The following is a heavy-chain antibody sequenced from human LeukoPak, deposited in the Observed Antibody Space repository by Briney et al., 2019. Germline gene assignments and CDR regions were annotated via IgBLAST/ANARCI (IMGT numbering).Heavy chain of an antibody. CDR3: ARTRQQWLVRLSYYFDY. CDR2: INPNSGGT. J-gene: IGHJ4*02. D-gene: IGHD6-19*01. Sequence: ASVKVSCKASGYTFTGYYMHWVRQAPGQGLEWMGWINPNSGGTNYAQKFQGRVTMTRDTSISTAYMELSRLRSDDTAVYYCARTRQQWLVRLSYYFDYWGQGTLVTVSS. CDR1: GYTFTGYY. V-gene: IGHV1-2*02.